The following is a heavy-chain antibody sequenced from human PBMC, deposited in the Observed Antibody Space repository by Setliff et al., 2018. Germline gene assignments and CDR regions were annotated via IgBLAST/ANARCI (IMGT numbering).Heavy chain of an antibody. V-gene: IGHV4-31*03. J-gene: IGHJ4*02. CDR1: GGSISSGGYY. D-gene: IGHD3-3*01. Sequence: TSETLSLTCTVSGGSISSGGYYWSWIRQHPGKGLEWIGYIYYSGSTYYNPSLKSRVTISVDTSKNQFSLKLSSVTAADTAVYYCARVPTYYDFWSGYYKAYYFDYWGQGTLVTVSS. CDR2: IYYSGST. CDR3: ARVPTYYDFWSGYYKAYYFDY.